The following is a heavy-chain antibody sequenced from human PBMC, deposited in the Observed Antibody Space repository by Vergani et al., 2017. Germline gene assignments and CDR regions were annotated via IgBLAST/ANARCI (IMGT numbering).Heavy chain of an antibody. V-gene: IGHV3-23*01. Sequence: EVQLLESGGGLVQPGGSLRLSCAASGFTFSSYAMSWVRQAPGKGLEWVSAISGSGGSTYYADSVKGRFTISRDNAKNSLYLQMNSLRAEDTAVYYCARDMDTAMVGSAFDIWGQGTMVTVSS. J-gene: IGHJ3*02. D-gene: IGHD5-18*01. CDR2: ISGSGGST. CDR3: ARDMDTAMVGSAFDI. CDR1: GFTFSSYA.